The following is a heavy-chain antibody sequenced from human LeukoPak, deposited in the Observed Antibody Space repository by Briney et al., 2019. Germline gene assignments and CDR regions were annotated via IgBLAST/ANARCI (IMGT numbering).Heavy chain of an antibody. Sequence: GGSLRLSCAASGFTFSSYGMHWVRQAPGKGLEWVAVIWYDGSNKYYADSVKGRFTISRDNSKNTLYLQMNSLRAEDTAVYYCARDFQCSSTSCYASHSPGIDYWGQGTLVTVSS. CDR3: ARDFQCSSTSCYASHSPGIDY. D-gene: IGHD2-2*01. V-gene: IGHV3-33*01. CDR1: GFTFSSYG. CDR2: IWYDGSNK. J-gene: IGHJ4*02.